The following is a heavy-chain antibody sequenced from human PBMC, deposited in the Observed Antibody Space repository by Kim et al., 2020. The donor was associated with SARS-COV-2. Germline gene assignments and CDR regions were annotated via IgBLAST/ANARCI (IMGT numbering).Heavy chain of an antibody. V-gene: IGHV3-30*15. D-gene: IGHD6-19*01. J-gene: IGHJ4*02. CDR3: ARDLYSSGAFDY. Sequence: YYADSEKRRFTITRDNSKNTLYLQMSSLRAEDTAVYYCARDLYSSGAFDYWGQGTLVTVSS.